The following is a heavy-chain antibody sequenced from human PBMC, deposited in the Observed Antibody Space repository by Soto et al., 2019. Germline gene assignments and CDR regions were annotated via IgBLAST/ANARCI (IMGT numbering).Heavy chain of an antibody. V-gene: IGHV4-34*01. CDR2: INHSGST. D-gene: IGHD3-9*01. Sequence: XGTLSLTGAVYGGSFSGYYWSGIRQPPGKGLEWIGEINHSGSTNYNPSLKSRVTISVDTSKNQFSLKLSSVTAADTAVYYCARGSTLRYFDWSYYYYYGMDVWGQGTTVTVSS. CDR1: GGSFSGYY. CDR3: ARGSTLRYFDWSYYYYYGMDV. J-gene: IGHJ6*02.